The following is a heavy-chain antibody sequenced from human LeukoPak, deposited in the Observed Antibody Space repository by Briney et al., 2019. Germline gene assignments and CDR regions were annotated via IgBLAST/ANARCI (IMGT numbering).Heavy chain of an antibody. V-gene: IGHV3-7*01. D-gene: IGHD6-19*01. CDR3: ARDHSSGWYGTLGDWYFDL. CDR2: IKQDGSEK. CDR1: GFTFSSYW. J-gene: IGHJ2*01. Sequence: PGGSLRLSCAASGFTFSSYWMSWVRQAPGKGLEWVANIKQDGSEKYYVDSVKGRFTISRDNAKNSLYLQMNSLRAEDTAVYYCARDHSSGWYGTLGDWYFDLWGRGTLVTVSS.